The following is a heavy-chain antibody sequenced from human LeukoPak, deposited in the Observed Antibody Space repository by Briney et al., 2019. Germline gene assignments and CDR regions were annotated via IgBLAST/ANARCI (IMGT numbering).Heavy chain of an antibody. Sequence: GSSVKVSCKASGYTFTSYGISWVRQAPGQGLEWMGWISAYNGNTNYAQKLQGRVTMTTDTSTSTAYMELRSLRSDDTAVYYCARAGIYDSSGYVDYWGQGTLVTVSS. D-gene: IGHD3-22*01. CDR2: ISAYNGNT. V-gene: IGHV1-18*01. J-gene: IGHJ4*02. CDR3: ARAGIYDSSGYVDY. CDR1: GYTFTSYG.